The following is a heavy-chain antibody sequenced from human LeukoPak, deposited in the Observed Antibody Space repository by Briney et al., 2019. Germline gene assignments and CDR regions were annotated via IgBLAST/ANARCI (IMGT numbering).Heavy chain of an antibody. Sequence: PSETLSLTCTVSGGSISTYYWSWIRQPPGKGLEWIGCVYYSGTSNSGTTNYNPSLESRVSFQVNTSTNQVYLRLTSVSAADTDVYYCSSMAGTTDYWGPGTLVTVSS. V-gene: IGHV4-59*01. CDR1: GGSISTYY. D-gene: IGHD1-7*01. CDR2: VYYSGTSNSGTT. J-gene: IGHJ4*02. CDR3: SSMAGTTDY.